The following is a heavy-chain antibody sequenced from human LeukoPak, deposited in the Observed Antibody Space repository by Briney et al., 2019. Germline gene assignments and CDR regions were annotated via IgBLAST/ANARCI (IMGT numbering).Heavy chain of an antibody. V-gene: IGHV4-59*01. CDR1: GGSISSYY. J-gene: IGHJ4*02. Sequence: SETLSLTCTVSGGSISSYYWSWIRQPPGKGLEWIGYIYYSGSTNYNPSLKSRVTISVDTSKNQFSLKLSSVTAADTAVYYCARATRYYYDSSGYPYYFDYWGQGTLVTASS. CDR3: ARATRYYYDSSGYPYYFDY. D-gene: IGHD3-22*01. CDR2: IYYSGST.